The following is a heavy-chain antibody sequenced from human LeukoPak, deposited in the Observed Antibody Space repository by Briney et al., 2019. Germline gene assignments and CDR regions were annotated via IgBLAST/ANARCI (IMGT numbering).Heavy chain of an antibody. CDR3: ARDKAYNSFDL. J-gene: IGHJ5*02. CDR1: GFTFSTSW. Sequence: SGGSLRLSCAASGFTFSTSWMTWARQAPGKGLEWVANIKEDGSAKNYVDFVKGRFTISRDNAKNALYLQMNSLRVEDTAVYYCARDKAYNSFDLWGQGTLVIVSS. CDR2: IKEDGSAK. V-gene: IGHV3-7*01. D-gene: IGHD1-14*01.